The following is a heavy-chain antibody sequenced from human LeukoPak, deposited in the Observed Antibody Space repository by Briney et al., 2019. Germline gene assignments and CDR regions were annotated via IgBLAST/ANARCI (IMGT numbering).Heavy chain of an antibody. V-gene: IGHV4-59*12. Sequence: SETLSLTCTVSGGSISSYYWSWIRQPPGKGLEWIGYIYYSGSTYYNPSLKSRVTISVDKSKNQFSLKLSSVTAADTAVYYCARPSSGWYGGFDYWGQGTLVTVSS. CDR3: ARPSSGWYGGFDY. D-gene: IGHD6-19*01. CDR2: IYYSGST. CDR1: GGSISSYY. J-gene: IGHJ4*02.